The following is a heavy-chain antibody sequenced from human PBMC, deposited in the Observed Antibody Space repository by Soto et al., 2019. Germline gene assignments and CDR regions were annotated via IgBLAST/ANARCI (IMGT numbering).Heavy chain of an antibody. V-gene: IGHV3-21*01. CDR3: ARVTAGSGSYQIDL. J-gene: IGHJ4*02. D-gene: IGHD3-10*01. CDR1: GFTFNKYS. Sequence: EVRLVESGGGLVKPGGSLRLSCAASGFTFNKYSMNWVRQAPGKGLEWVSSITSKTGDQYYADSVKGRFIISRDNTKNSVYLQMNGLTAEDSGIYYCARVTAGSGSYQIDLWGQGTLVTVSS. CDR2: ITSKTGDQ.